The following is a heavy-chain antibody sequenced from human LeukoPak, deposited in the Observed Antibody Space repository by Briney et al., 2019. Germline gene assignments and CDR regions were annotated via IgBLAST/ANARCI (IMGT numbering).Heavy chain of an antibody. CDR3: TRSPSLGGSYWGFDY. CDR2: LSPDGSSS. D-gene: IGHD1-26*01. CDR1: GFXFSTYW. Sequence: PGGSLRLSCAASGFXFSTYWIHWVRQAPGKGLVWVSRLSPDGSSSIYADSVKGRFTVSRDNAKNTLYLQMNSLRADDTAVYYCTRSPSLGGSYWGFDYWGQGTLLTVSS. J-gene: IGHJ4*02. V-gene: IGHV3-74*01.